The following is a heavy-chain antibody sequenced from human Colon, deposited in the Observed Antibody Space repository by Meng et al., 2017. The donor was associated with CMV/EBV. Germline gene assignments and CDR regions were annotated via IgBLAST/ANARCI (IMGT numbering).Heavy chain of an antibody. Sequence: QVQLQQWGEVLLKPSVTLSLTGAVYGESFSGYYWTWIRQPPGRGLEWIGESYYTGSTNYSPSLKSRVTISLDTSKNQFSLKLNSVTAADTAVYYCARATKSSCWEVLDYWGHGTLVTVSS. CDR2: SYYTGST. D-gene: IGHD2-2*01. CDR1: GESFSGYY. V-gene: IGHV4-34*01. CDR3: ARATKSSCWEVLDY. J-gene: IGHJ4*01.